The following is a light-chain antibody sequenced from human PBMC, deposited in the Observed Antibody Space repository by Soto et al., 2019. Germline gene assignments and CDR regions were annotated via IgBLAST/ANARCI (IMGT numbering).Light chain of an antibody. J-gene: IGLJ1*01. CDR3: QSADSSGTYV. V-gene: IGLV3-25*03. Sequence: SYELTQPPSVSVSPGQTARITCSGDALPKQYAYWYQQKPGQAPVLVIYKDSERPSGIPERFSGSSSGTTVTLTISGVQAEDEADYYCQSADSSGTYVFGTGTQLTV. CDR1: ALPKQY. CDR2: KDS.